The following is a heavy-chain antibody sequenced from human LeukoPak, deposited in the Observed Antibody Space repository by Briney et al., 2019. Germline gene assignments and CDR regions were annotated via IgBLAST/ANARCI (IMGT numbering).Heavy chain of an antibody. CDR1: GFTFSSYW. CDR2: IKQDESEK. J-gene: IGHJ3*02. CDR3: AKDIGRRSGPHAFDI. Sequence: GGSLRLSCAASGFTFSSYWMSWVRQAPGKGLEWVPNIKQDESEKYYVDSVKGRFSISRDNAKNSLYLQMNSLRAEDMALYYCAKDIGRRSGPHAFDIWGQGTMVTVSS. D-gene: IGHD3-3*01. V-gene: IGHV3-7*03.